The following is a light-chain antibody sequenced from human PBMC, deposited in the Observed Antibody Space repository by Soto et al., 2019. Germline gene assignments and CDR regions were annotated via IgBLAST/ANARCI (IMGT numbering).Light chain of an antibody. Sequence: EIVMSQSPGTLSLSAGERATVSCRASHSVSSDLAWYQQKPGQAPRLLIYGASTRATDVPARFSGGGSGTEFTLTISSLQSEASAIYYCQQYHDWPPITFGPGTKVYIK. CDR1: HSVSSD. V-gene: IGKV3-15*01. J-gene: IGKJ3*01. CDR3: QQYHDWPPIT. CDR2: GAS.